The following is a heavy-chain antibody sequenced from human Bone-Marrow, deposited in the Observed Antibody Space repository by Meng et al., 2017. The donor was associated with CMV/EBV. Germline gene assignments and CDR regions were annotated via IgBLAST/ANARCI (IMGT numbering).Heavy chain of an antibody. Sequence: GESLKISCAASGFTFSSYSMNWVRQAPGKGLEWVSSISSSSSYIYYADSVKGRFTISRDNAKNSLYLQMNSLRAEDTAVYYCAKGTGYCSGGSCYYYYYYGMDVWGQGTTVTVSS. D-gene: IGHD2-15*01. CDR3: AKGTGYCSGGSCYYYYYYGMDV. V-gene: IGHV3-21*01. CDR2: ISSSSSYI. CDR1: GFTFSSYS. J-gene: IGHJ6*02.